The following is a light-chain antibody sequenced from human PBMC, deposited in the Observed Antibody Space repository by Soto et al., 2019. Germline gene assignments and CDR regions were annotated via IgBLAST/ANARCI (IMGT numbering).Light chain of an antibody. V-gene: IGKV3-15*01. CDR2: GAS. CDR3: QQYTNWPPFT. Sequence: IILTQSPATLSLSPGEGASLSCRASQNVGTSLAWYQQKSGRAPRLLIYGASTRAAGVPARFSGSASGTKYTLTITGLQSEDFALYYCQQYTNWPPFTFGQGTRVEIK. J-gene: IGKJ2*01. CDR1: QNVGTS.